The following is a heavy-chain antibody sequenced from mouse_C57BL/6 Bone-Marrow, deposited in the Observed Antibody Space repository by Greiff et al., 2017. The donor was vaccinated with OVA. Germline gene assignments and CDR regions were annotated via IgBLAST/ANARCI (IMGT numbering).Heavy chain of an antibody. CDR3: ARWGYDSNSMDY. J-gene: IGHJ4*01. V-gene: IGHV1-49*01. CDR1: YFAFMASA. CDR2: FTMYSDAT. Sequence: LQQSGAELVRPGSSVKLSCTDSYFAFMASAMHWVKQRPGHGLEWIGSFTMYSDATEYSENFKGQATFTANTSSSTAYMEISSLTSEDSAVYYCARWGYDSNSMDYWGQGTSVTVSS. D-gene: IGHD2-5*01.